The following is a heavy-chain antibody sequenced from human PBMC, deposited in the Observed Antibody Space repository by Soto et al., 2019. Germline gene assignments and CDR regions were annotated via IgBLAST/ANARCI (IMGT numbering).Heavy chain of an antibody. D-gene: IGHD3-22*01. CDR3: ARSPDSSGYYPRRYYYGMDV. V-gene: IGHV4-31*03. CDR1: GGSISSGGYY. Sequence: SETLSLTCTVSGGSISSGGYYWSWIRQHPGKGLDWIGYIYHSGSTNYNPSLKSRVTISVDKSKNQFSLKLSSVTAADTAVYYCARSPDSSGYYPRRYYYGMDVWGQGTTVTVSS. J-gene: IGHJ6*02. CDR2: IYHSGST.